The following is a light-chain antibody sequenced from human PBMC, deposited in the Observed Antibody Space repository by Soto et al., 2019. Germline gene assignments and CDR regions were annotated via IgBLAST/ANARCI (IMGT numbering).Light chain of an antibody. CDR1: QSISNL. CDR2: DAS. CDR3: QQFNRYSSWT. Sequence: IQMTQSPSTLSASVGDRVTIACRASQSISNLLAWYQQRPGKAPQLLIYDASTLLRGVPSRFSGSGFGTEFTLTISSLQPDDFATYYCQQFNRYSSWTFGQGTKVEI. J-gene: IGKJ1*01. V-gene: IGKV1-5*01.